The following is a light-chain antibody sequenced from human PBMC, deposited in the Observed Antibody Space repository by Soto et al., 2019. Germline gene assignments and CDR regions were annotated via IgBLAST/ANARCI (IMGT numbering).Light chain of an antibody. CDR1: QSISNY. Sequence: DIQMTQSPSSLSASVGDRVSITCRASQSISNYLNWYQQKPGKAPKLLIYGASTLQGGVPSRFSGSGSGTDFTLTISRLQPEDFATYYCQRSYGSPPWTFGQGTKVDIK. CDR2: GAS. V-gene: IGKV1-39*01. J-gene: IGKJ1*01. CDR3: QRSYGSPPWT.